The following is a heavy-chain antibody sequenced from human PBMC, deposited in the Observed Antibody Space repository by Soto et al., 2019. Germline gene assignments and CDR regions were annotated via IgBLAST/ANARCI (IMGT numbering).Heavy chain of an antibody. Sequence: GGSLRLSCAASGFTFSSYSMNWVHQAPGKGLEWVSYISSSSSTIYYADSVKGRFTISRDNAKNSLYLQMNSLRDEDTAVYYCARQLYYYDSSGLRGPPWGQGTLVTVSS. J-gene: IGHJ5*02. CDR3: ARQLYYYDSSGLRGPP. CDR1: GFTFSSYS. D-gene: IGHD3-22*01. V-gene: IGHV3-48*02. CDR2: ISSSSSTI.